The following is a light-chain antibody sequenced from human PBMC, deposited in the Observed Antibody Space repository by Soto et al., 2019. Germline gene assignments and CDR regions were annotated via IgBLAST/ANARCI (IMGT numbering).Light chain of an antibody. CDR1: QSVSRN. Sequence: EILMTQSPATLSVSPGERATLSCRASQSVSRNLAWYQQKPGQSPRLLIYNASPRATGFPARFSGTVSGTEFTLTISSLQSEDSAVYFFQQYDSWPFTFGGGTKVEIK. J-gene: IGKJ4*01. CDR3: QQYDSWPFT. CDR2: NAS. V-gene: IGKV3D-15*01.